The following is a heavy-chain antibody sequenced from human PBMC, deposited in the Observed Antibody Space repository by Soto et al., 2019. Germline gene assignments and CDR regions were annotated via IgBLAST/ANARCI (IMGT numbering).Heavy chain of an antibody. V-gene: IGHV1-3*01. CDR3: ARGIATGQLDP. D-gene: IGHD2-15*01. CDR1: GYTFTRYT. CDR2: INPDNGNT. J-gene: IGHJ5*02. Sequence: RASVKVSCKASGYTFTRYTMNWVRQAPGQRLEWMGWINPDNGNTKSSQKFQDRVIITRDTSASTAYMDLSSLRSEDTAVYYCARGIATGQLDPWGQGTLVTVS.